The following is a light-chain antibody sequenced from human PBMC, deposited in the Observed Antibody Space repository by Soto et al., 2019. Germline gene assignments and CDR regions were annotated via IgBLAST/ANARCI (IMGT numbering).Light chain of an antibody. CDR1: RSKIGAGYD. J-gene: IGLJ3*02. CDR2: GNK. V-gene: IGLV1-40*02. CDR3: QSYDSGFCGLV. Sequence: QSVLTQPPSVSGVPGQKITISCTGSRSKIGAGYDVHWYQQFRGTDPKLLIHGNKNRPSGVPDRFSGSKSGTSASLAITGLQAEDEADYFCQSYDSGFCGLVFGGGTKLTVL.